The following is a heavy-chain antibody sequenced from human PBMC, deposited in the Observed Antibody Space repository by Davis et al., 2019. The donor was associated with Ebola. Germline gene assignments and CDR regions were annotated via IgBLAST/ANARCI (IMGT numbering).Heavy chain of an antibody. Sequence: ASVKVSCKASGYTFTSYYMHWVRQAPGQGLEWMGIINPSGGSTSYAQKFQGRVTITADESTSTAYMELSSLRSEDTAVYYCARETAVAGWGFDYWGQGTLVTVSS. CDR2: INPSGGST. V-gene: IGHV1-46*01. CDR3: ARETAVAGWGFDY. CDR1: GYTFTSYY. D-gene: IGHD6-19*01. J-gene: IGHJ4*02.